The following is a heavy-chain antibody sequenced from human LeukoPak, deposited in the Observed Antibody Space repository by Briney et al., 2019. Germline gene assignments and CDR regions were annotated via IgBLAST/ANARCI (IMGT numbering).Heavy chain of an antibody. D-gene: IGHD2-15*01. J-gene: IGHJ3*02. CDR3: ARVVVAANPDAFDI. Sequence: LQGRVTMTTDTSTRTAYMELRSLRSDDTAVYYCARVVVAANPDAFDIWGQGTMVTVSS. V-gene: IGHV1-18*01.